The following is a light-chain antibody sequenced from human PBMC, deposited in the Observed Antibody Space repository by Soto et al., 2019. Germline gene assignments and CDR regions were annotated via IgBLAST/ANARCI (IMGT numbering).Light chain of an antibody. J-gene: IGKJ3*01. Sequence: EIVLTQSPGTLSLSPGERATLSCRASQSVSSSYLAWYQQKPGQAPRLLIYGATTRATGIPDRFSGSASGTDFTLTISRLDPEDFAVYYCQQYDRSAPGLTFGPGTKVDLK. CDR2: GAT. CDR3: QQYDRSAPGLT. CDR1: QSVSSSY. V-gene: IGKV3-20*01.